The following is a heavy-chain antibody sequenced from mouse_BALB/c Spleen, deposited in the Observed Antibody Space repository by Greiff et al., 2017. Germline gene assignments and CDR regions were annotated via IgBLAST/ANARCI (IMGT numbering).Heavy chain of an antibody. J-gene: IGHJ4*01. Sequence: VQLQQSGAELVRPGTSVKVSCKASGYAFTSYLIEWVKQRPGQGLEWIGVINPGSGGTNYNEKFKGKATLTADKSSSTAYMQLSSLTSDDSAVYYCARWRGYEDALDYWGQGTSVTVSS. CDR2: INPGSGGT. CDR3: ARWRGYEDALDY. CDR1: GYAFTSYL. D-gene: IGHD2-2*01. V-gene: IGHV1-54*01.